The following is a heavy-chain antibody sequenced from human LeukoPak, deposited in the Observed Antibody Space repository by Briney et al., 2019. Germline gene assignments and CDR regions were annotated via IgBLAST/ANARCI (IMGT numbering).Heavy chain of an antibody. Sequence: GESLKISCKGSGYSFTRNWIGWVRQMPGKGLEWMGIIYPGDSDTRYSPSFQGQVTISADKSISTAYLQWSSLKASDTALYYCARHGGTSVDALDIWGQGTMLTVSP. CDR1: GYSFTRNW. D-gene: IGHD4-23*01. V-gene: IGHV5-51*01. J-gene: IGHJ3*02. CDR2: IYPGDSDT. CDR3: ARHGGTSVDALDI.